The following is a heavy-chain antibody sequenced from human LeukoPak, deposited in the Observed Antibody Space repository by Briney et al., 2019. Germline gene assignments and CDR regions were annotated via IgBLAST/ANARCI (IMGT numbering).Heavy chain of an antibody. J-gene: IGHJ4*02. V-gene: IGHV4-39*07. D-gene: IGHD3-3*01. Sequence: PSETLSLTCTVSGGSISSSSYYWGWIRQPPGKGLEWIGSIYYSGSTYYNPSLKSRVTISVDTSKNQFSLKLCSVTAADTAVYYCAGDFWSGYYFRDWGQGTLVTVSS. CDR2: IYYSGST. CDR3: AGDFWSGYYFRD. CDR1: GGSISSSSYY.